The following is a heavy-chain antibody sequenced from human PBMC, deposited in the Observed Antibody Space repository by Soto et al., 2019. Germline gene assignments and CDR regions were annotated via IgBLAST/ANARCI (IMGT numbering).Heavy chain of an antibody. Sequence: SLRLSCAASGFTFDNYAMHWVRQAPGKGLEWVAVIWYDGSNKYYADSVKGRFTISRDNSKNTLYLQMNSLRAEDTAVYYCARDHYGYYDFWSGYYALNYWGQGTLVTVSS. V-gene: IGHV3-33*08. CDR3: ARDHYGYYDFWSGYYALNY. D-gene: IGHD3-3*01. CDR1: GFTFDNYA. J-gene: IGHJ4*02. CDR2: IWYDGSNK.